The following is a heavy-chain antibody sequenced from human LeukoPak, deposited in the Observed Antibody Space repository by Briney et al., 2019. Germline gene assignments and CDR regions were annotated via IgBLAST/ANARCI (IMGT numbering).Heavy chain of an antibody. CDR1: GYTFTSYG. CDR3: ARVEDYYDSSGYYFTPDY. CDR2: VSAYNGNT. J-gene: IGHJ4*02. V-gene: IGHV1-18*01. Sequence: GASVKVSCKASGYTFTSYGISWVRQAPGQGLEWMGWVSAYNGNTNYAQKLQGRVTMTTDTSTSTAYMELRSLRSDDTAVYYCARVEDYYDSSGYYFTPDYWGQGTLVTVSS. D-gene: IGHD3-22*01.